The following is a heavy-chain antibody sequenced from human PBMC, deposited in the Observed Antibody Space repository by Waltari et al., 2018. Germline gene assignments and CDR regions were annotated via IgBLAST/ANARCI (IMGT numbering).Heavy chain of an antibody. CDR1: GYTFTGYY. D-gene: IGHD4-17*01. CDR3: ARETVTTLSGYYYYGMDV. CDR2: INPHSRGT. Sequence: QVQLVQSGAEVKKPGASVKVSCKASGYTFTGYYMQWVRQAPGQGLEWMGRINPHSRGTNYSQKFQGRVTMTRDTSISTAYMDLSRLGSDDTAVYYCARETVTTLSGYYYYGMDVWGQGTTVTVSS. J-gene: IGHJ6*02. V-gene: IGHV1-2*06.